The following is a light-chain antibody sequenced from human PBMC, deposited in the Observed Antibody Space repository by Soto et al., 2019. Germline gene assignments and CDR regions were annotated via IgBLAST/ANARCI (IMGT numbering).Light chain of an antibody. CDR1: QSIGGNF. V-gene: IGKV3-20*01. J-gene: IGKJ1*01. CDR2: GAS. CDR3: QQYGSSGT. Sequence: EIVFTPSPGTLCFSPGGGTTLAGRASQSIGGNFLAWYQQRRGQAPRLLIHGASNRATGIPDRFSGSGSGTDFTLTISRLEPEDFAVYYCQQYGSSGTFGQGTKVVIK.